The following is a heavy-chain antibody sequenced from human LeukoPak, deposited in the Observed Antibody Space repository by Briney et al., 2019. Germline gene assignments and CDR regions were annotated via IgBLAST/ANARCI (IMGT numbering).Heavy chain of an antibody. Sequence: GGSLRLSCAASGFTFSNYMMHWVRQAPGKGLVWVSRIKSDGITITYADSVKGRFTISRDNSKNTLYLQMNSLGAEDTAVYYCARGDYGDYYWGPGTLVTVSS. J-gene: IGHJ4*02. V-gene: IGHV3-74*01. D-gene: IGHD4-17*01. CDR3: ARGDYGDYY. CDR1: GFTFSNYM. CDR2: IKSDGITI.